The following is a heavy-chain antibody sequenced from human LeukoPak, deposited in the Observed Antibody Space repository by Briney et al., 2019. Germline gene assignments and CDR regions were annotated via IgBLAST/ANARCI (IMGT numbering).Heavy chain of an antibody. CDR2: ISYDGSNK. Sequence: GRSLRLSCAASGFTFSSYGMHWVRQAPGKGLEWVAVISYDGSNKYYADSVKGRFTISRDNSKNTLYLQMNSLRAEDTAVYYCAKDQGDYDFWSGYYNYYHYGMDVWGQGTTVTVSS. V-gene: IGHV3-30*18. CDR3: AKDQGDYDFWSGYYNYYHYGMDV. CDR1: GFTFSSYG. J-gene: IGHJ6*02. D-gene: IGHD3-3*01.